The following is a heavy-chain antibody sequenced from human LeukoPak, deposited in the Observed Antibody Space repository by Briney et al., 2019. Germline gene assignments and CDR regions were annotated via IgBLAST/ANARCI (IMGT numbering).Heavy chain of an antibody. J-gene: IGHJ4*02. Sequence: ESGPTLIHPTQTLTLTCTFSGFSLRTSGVGVGWIRQPPGEALEWLALIYWDDDKRYSPSLKSRLAITKDTSKNQVVLTMTNMDPVDTATYYCAHRQHSSRSRLYYFDYWGQGTLVTVSS. CDR1: GFSLRTSGVG. V-gene: IGHV2-5*02. CDR3: AHRQHSSRSRLYYFDY. D-gene: IGHD6-13*01. CDR2: IYWDDDK.